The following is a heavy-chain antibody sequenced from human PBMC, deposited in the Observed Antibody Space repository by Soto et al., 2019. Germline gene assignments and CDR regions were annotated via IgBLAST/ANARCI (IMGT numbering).Heavy chain of an antibody. CDR2: IVVGSGNT. V-gene: IGHV1-58*01. CDR1: GFTFTSSA. CDR3: AASITDHGDSAHYWYFDL. Sequence: QMQLVQSGPEVKKPGTSVKVSCKDSGFTFTSSALQWVRQARGQRLEWRGWIVVGSGNTNYAQQFQERVTITRDMSTSTAYVELSSLRSEDTAVYYCAASITDHGDSAHYWYFDLWARGTLVTFSS. D-gene: IGHD4-17*01. J-gene: IGHJ2*01.